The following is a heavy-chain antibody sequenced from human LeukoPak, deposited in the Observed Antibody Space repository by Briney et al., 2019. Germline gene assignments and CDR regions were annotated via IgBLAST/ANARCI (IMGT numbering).Heavy chain of an antibody. D-gene: IGHD3-10*01. J-gene: IGHJ3*02. CDR2: INPNSGGT. CDR1: GYTFIGDY. CDR3: ALPLLWFGELRYCAFDI. V-gene: IGHV1-2*02. Sequence: ASVKVSCKASGYTFIGDYMHWVRQAPGLGLEWMGWINPNSGGTNYAQKFQGRVTMTRDTSITTAYMELSRLRSDDTAVYYCALPLLWFGELRYCAFDIWGQGTMVTVSS.